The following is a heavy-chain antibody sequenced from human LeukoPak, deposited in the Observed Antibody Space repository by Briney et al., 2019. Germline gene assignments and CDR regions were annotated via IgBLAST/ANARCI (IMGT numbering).Heavy chain of an antibody. Sequence: PGGSLRLSCAATGLSVSSNFMSWVRQAPGKGLEWVSVIYGGGSTYYADSVKGRFTISRDTPKNTLYLQMNSLRVEDTAVYYCAREDRGYSYGLYLFDYWGQGTLVTVSS. CDR2: IYGGGST. J-gene: IGHJ4*02. CDR1: GLSVSSNF. D-gene: IGHD5-18*01. CDR3: AREDRGYSYGLYLFDY. V-gene: IGHV3-53*01.